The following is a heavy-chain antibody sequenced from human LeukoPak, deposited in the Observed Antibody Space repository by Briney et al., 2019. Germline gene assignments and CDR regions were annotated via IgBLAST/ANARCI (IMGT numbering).Heavy chain of an antibody. CDR1: GFTFGDHA. J-gene: IGHJ6*02. CDR3: SRGPKDLWLYDGMDV. Sequence: GGSLRLSCTASGFTFGDHAMSWVRQAPGKGLEWVGFIRSKAYRGTTEYAASVKGRFTISRDDSKSIAYLQMNSLKTEDTAVYYCSRGPKDLWLYDGMDVWGRGTTVIVSS. V-gene: IGHV3-49*04. CDR2: IRSKAYRGTT. D-gene: IGHD3-3*01.